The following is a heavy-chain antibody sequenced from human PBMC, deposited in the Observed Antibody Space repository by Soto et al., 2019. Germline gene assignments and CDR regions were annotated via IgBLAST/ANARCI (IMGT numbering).Heavy chain of an antibody. CDR3: AREWNTALSDVSIYGMDV. J-gene: IGHJ6*02. V-gene: IGHV1-46*01. Sequence: ASVKVSCKASGYTFTSYYMHWVRQAPGQGLEWMGIINPSGGSTSYAQKFQGRVTMTRDTSTSTVYMELSSLRSEDTAVYYCAREWNTALSDVSIYGMDVWGQGTTVTVSS. D-gene: IGHD5-18*01. CDR1: GYTFTSYY. CDR2: INPSGGST.